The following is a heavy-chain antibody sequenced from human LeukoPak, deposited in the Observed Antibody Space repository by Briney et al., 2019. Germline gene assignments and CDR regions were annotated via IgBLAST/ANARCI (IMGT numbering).Heavy chain of an antibody. V-gene: IGHV1-2*02. CDR1: GYTFTGYY. J-gene: IGHJ3*02. CDR3: AIGLPARIAARPYDAFDI. D-gene: IGHD6-6*01. CDR2: INPNSGGT. Sequence: GASVKVSCKASGYTFTGYYMHWVRQAPGQGLEWMGWINPNSGGTNYAQKFQGRVTMTRDTSISTAYMELSRLRSDDTAVYYCAIGLPARIAARPYDAFDIWGQGTMVTVSS.